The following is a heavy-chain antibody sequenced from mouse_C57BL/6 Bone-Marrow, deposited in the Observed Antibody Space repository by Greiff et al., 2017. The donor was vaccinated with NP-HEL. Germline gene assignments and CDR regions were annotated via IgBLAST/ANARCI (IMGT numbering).Heavy chain of an antibody. Sequence: EVKLMESGGGLVQPGGSLKLSCAASGFTFSDYYMYWVRQTPEKRLEWVAYISNGGGSTYYPDTVKGRFTISRDNAKNTLYLQMSRLKSEDTAMYYCARAWNYYGSSFYAMDYWGQGTSVTVSS. CDR2: ISNGGGST. D-gene: IGHD1-1*01. CDR3: ARAWNYYGSSFYAMDY. J-gene: IGHJ4*01. CDR1: GFTFSDYY. V-gene: IGHV5-12*01.